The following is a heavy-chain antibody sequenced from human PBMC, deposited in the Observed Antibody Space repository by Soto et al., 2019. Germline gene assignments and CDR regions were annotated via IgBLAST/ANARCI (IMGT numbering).Heavy chain of an antibody. V-gene: IGHV3-66*01. J-gene: IGHJ6*02. Sequence: GGSLRLSSAASGFTVSSNYMSWVRQAPGKGMEWVSVIYSGGSTYYADSVKGRFTISRDNSKNTLYLQMNSLRAEDTAVYYCARVVASSWDVRNHDLFDFRGQGTTVTGS. CDR3: ARVVASSWDVRNHDLFDF. CDR2: IYSGGST. CDR1: GFTVSSNY. D-gene: IGHD6-13*01.